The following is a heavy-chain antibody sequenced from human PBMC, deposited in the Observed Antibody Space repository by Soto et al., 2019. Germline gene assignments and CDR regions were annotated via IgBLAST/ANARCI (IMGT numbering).Heavy chain of an antibody. Sequence: SETLSLTCTVAGVSISSTGWWIWVSQAPGKGLEWIGEISHSGGTKYNPSLQSRLTLFVDTSKNQFSLKLSSVTAADTAVYYCVRHAQWIIRAYWGQGSLVTVSS. J-gene: IGHJ4*02. CDR1: GVSISSTGW. V-gene: IGHV4-4*02. CDR2: ISHSGGT. D-gene: IGHD5-12*01. CDR3: VRHAQWIIRAY.